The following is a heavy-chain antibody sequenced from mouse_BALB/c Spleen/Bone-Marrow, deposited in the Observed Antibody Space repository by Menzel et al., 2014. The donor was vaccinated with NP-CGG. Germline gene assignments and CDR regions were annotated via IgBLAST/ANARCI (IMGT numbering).Heavy chain of an antibody. CDR1: GYTFTSYW. D-gene: IGHD2-3*01. J-gene: IGHJ2*01. CDR2: IDPSDSYT. CDR3: SREDGNHCFDY. Sequence: QVQLQQSGAELVEPGASVKMSCKASGYTFTSYWMHWVKQRPGPGLEWIGLIDPSDSYTSYNQNFKGKATLTVDTSSNTAYMQLSSLTSEDSAVYYCSREDGNHCFDYWGQGATLAVSS. V-gene: IGHV1S127*01.